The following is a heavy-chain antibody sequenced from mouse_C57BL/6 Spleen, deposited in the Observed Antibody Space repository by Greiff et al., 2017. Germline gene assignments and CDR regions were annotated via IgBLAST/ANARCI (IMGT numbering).Heavy chain of an antibody. CDR2: IYPGDGDT. CDR1: GYAFSSSW. J-gene: IGHJ2*01. D-gene: IGHD1-1*01. CDR3: ATGRDYYGSSYDY. Sequence: LEESGPELVKPGASVKISCKASGYAFSSSWMNWVKQRPGKGLEWIGRIYPGDGDTNYNGKFKGKATLTADKSSSTAYMQLSSLTSEDSAVYFCATGRDYYGSSYDYWGQGTTLTVSS. V-gene: IGHV1-82*01.